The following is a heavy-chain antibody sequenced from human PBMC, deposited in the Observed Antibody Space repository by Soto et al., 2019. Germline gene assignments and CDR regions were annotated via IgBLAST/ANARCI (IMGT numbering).Heavy chain of an antibody. CDR1: GGSISSGGYY. D-gene: IGHD3-22*01. CDR2: IYHSGST. CDR3: ARRYYYDRSGYYYFDY. Sequence: QVQLQESGPGLVKPSQTLSLTCTVSGGSISSGGYYWSWIRQHPGKGLEWIGYIYHSGSTYYNPSLKSRVTISMDTSKNQFSLELSSVTAADTAVYYCARRYYYDRSGYYYFDYRGQGTLLTVSS. J-gene: IGHJ4*02. V-gene: IGHV4-31*03.